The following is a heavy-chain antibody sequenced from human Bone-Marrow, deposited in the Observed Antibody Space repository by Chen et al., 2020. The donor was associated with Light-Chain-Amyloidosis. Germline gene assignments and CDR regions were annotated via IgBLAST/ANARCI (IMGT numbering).Heavy chain of an antibody. J-gene: IGHJ4*02. CDR1: GYTFPNYW. D-gene: IGHD5-12*01. CDR2: IYPDDSDA. CDR3: ARRRDGYNFDY. Sequence: GSGYTFPNYWIGWVRQMPGKGLEWMGVIYPDDSDARYSPSFESQVTISADKSITTAYLQWRSLKASDTAMYYCARRRDGYNFDYWGQGTLVTVSS. V-gene: IGHV5-51*01.